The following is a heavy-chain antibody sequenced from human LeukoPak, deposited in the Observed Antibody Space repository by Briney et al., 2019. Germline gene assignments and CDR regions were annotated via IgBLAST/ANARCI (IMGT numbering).Heavy chain of an antibody. V-gene: IGHV4-30-4*01. J-gene: IGHJ4*02. CDR1: GDSISSGDYY. CDR2: IYYSGST. Sequence: PSETLSLTCSVSGDSISSGDYYWSWIRQPPGKGLEWSGYIYYSGSTYYNPSLKSRVTISVDTSKNQLSLKLSSVTAADTAVYYCAGARRYYYDSSGYSFDYWGQGTLVTVSS. CDR3: AGARRYYYDSSGYSFDY. D-gene: IGHD3-22*01.